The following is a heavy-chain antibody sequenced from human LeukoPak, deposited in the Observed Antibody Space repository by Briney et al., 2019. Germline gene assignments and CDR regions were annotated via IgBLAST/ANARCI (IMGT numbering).Heavy chain of an antibody. V-gene: IGHV4-34*01. CDR2: IDHSEST. D-gene: IGHD5-24*01. CDR3: ARHRGGYNPGDFDY. J-gene: IGHJ4*02. CDR1: GGSFSDYY. Sequence: SGTLSLTCAVYGGSFSDYYWSWIRQPPGKGLEWIGEIDHSESTNYNPSLKSRVTISVDTSKNQFSLKLSSVTAADTAVYYCARHRGGYNPGDFDYWGQGTLVTVSS.